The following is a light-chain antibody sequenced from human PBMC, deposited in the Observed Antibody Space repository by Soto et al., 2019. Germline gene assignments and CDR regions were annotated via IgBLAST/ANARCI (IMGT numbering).Light chain of an antibody. V-gene: IGKV3-20*01. J-gene: IGKJ5*01. Sequence: EIVLTQSPGTLSLSPGERATLSCRASQSISMSYLAWYQQRPGQAPRLLIYGASNRATGIPDRFSGSGSGTDYTLNITSLEPEDFAVYDCQQYSNWPITFGQGTRLEI. CDR2: GAS. CDR1: QSISMSY. CDR3: QQYSNWPIT.